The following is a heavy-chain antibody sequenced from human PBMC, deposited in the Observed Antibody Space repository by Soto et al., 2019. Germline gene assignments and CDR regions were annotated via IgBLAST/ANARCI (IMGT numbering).Heavy chain of an antibody. CDR2: INSGGTTS. D-gene: IGHD1-26*01. J-gene: IGHJ5*02. V-gene: IGHV3-74*01. CDR3: ASGGSGTYGRFDP. Sequence: EVQLVESGGDLVQPGGSLRLSCAASGFPFSSSWMHWFRQAPGKGLVWVSRINSGGTTSYYADSVKGRFTISRDNAKNTLYLQMNSLRVDDTAVCFCASGGSGTYGRFDPWGQGTLVSVSS. CDR1: GFPFSSSW.